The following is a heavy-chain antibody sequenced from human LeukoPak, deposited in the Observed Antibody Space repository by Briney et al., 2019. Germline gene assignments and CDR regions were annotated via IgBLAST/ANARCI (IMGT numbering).Heavy chain of an antibody. D-gene: IGHD2-2*01. CDR3: ARGPNYCSSSSCPRDYYYYMDV. Sequence: PSETLSLTCAVYGGSFSGYYWSWIRQPPGKGLEWIGEINDSGSTNYNPSLKSRVTISVDTPKNQFSLKLSSVTAADTAVYYCARGPNYCSSSSCPRDYYYYMDVWGEGTTVTVSS. CDR1: GGSFSGYY. J-gene: IGHJ6*03. V-gene: IGHV4-34*01. CDR2: INDSGST.